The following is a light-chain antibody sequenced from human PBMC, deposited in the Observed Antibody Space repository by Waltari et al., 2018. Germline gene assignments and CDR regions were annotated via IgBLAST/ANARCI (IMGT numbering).Light chain of an antibody. CDR1: SSDVGGYDY. V-gene: IGLV2-8*01. Sequence: QSALTQPPSASGSPGQSVTISCTGTSSDVGGYDYVSWYQQHPGKAPKLMIYEINKRPSGVPNRFSGSRSGNTASLTVSGLRPEDEADYYCSSYAGSNRVIFGGGTK. J-gene: IGLJ2*01. CDR3: SSYAGSNRVI. CDR2: EIN.